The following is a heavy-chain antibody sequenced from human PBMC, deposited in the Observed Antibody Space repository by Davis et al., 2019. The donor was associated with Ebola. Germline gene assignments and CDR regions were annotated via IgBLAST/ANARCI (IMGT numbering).Heavy chain of an antibody. CDR1: GYIFTDYL. V-gene: IGHV1-2*02. Sequence: ASVKVSCKASGYIFTDYLLHWVRRAPGQGLEWMGWINPNSGVTTYAQKFQGRVTMTRDRSINTAYMELNSLTSDDTATYFCASGDTHEFWGRGTLIIVSS. J-gene: IGHJ4*02. CDR3: ASGDTHEF. D-gene: IGHD2-15*01. CDR2: INPNSGVT.